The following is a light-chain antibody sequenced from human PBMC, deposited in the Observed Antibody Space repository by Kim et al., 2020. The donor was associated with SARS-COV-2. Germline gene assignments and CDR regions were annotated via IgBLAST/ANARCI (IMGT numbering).Light chain of an antibody. CDR3: QVWDSTTASWV. Sequence: SYELTQPPAVSVALGQTATMTCGGNNIGTKKVHWYQQRPGQAPLLVIFRDSHRPSGISEQFSGSNLGNTASLTISRAQAENEADFYCQVWDSTTASWVFG. CDR2: RDS. J-gene: IGLJ1*01. V-gene: IGLV3-9*01. CDR1: NIGTKK.